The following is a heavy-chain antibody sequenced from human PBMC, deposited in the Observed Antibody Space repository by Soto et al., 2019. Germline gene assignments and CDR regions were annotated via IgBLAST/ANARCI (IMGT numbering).Heavy chain of an antibody. CDR1: GASISSYY. Sequence: SETLSLTCTVSGASISSYYWNWIRQSPGKGLEWIGHIYYNGNTKYNPFLESRLTISVDTSKNQFSLELNSVTAADTAVYYCARRYGGNFDYWGQGTLVTVSS. D-gene: IGHD3-16*01. J-gene: IGHJ4*02. CDR2: IYYNGNT. CDR3: ARRYGGNFDY. V-gene: IGHV4-59*01.